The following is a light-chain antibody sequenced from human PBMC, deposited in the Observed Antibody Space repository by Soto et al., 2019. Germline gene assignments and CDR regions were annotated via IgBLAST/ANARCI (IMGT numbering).Light chain of an antibody. J-gene: IGKJ4*01. Sequence: DIQLTQSPSFLSASVGARVTITCRASQGISSYVAWYQQKPGKAPKVLIYAASTLKSGVPSRFSGSGSGTEFTLTISSLQPEDFATYHCQQVKKYPLTFGGGTRVEIK. CDR1: QGISSY. CDR3: QQVKKYPLT. CDR2: AAS. V-gene: IGKV1-9*01.